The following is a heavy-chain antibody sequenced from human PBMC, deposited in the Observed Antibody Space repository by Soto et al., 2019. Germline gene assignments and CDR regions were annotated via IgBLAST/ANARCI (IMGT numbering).Heavy chain of an antibody. D-gene: IGHD3-22*01. J-gene: IGHJ4*02. Sequence: SVKVSCKASGGTFSSYAISWVRQAPGQGLEWMGGIIPIFGTANYAQKFQGRVTITADESTSTAYMELSSLRSEDTAVYYCARDRRTYYYDSSGYRYFDYWGQGTLVTVSS. CDR2: IIPIFGTA. CDR1: GGTFSSYA. CDR3: ARDRRTYYYDSSGYRYFDY. V-gene: IGHV1-69*13.